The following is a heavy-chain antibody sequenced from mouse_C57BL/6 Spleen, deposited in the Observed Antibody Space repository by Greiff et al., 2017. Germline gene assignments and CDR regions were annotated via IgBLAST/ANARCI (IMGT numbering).Heavy chain of an antibody. CDR3: SRGDYDGAMDY. D-gene: IGHD2-4*01. CDR2: FHPYNDDT. CDR1: GYTFTTYP. J-gene: IGHJ4*01. Sequence: QVQLQQSGAELVRPGASVKMSCKASGYTFTTYPIEWMKQNHGKSLEWIGNFHPYNDDTKYNEKFKGKATLTVDKSSSTVYLELSRLTSDDSAVCDCSRGDYDGAMDYWGQGTSVTVSS. V-gene: IGHV1-47*01.